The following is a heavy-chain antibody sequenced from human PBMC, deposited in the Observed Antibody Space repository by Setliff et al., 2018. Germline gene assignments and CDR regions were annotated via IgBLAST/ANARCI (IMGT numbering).Heavy chain of an antibody. V-gene: IGHV4-38-2*01. Sequence: KTSETLSLTCAVSGYSISSGYYWGWIRQPPGKGLEWIGSIYHSGSTYYNPSLKSRVTISVDTSKNQFSLKLNSVTAADTAVYYFRLAHCSNNCEEALDYWSQGTLVTVSS. D-gene: IGHD2-2*01. CDR3: RLAHCSNNCEEALDY. CDR1: GYSISSGYY. CDR2: IYHSGST. J-gene: IGHJ4*02.